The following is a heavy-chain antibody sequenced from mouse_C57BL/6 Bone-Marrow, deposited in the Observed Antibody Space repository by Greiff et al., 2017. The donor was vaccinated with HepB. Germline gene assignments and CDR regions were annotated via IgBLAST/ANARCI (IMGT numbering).Heavy chain of an antibody. J-gene: IGHJ2*01. Sequence: QVQLQQPGAELVKPGASVKLSCKASGYTFTSYWMQWVKQRPGQGLEWIGEIDPSDSYTNYNQKFKGKATLTVDTSSSTAYMQLSSLTSEDSAVYYCARRRYGYSGDYWGQGTTLTVSS. D-gene: IGHD2-2*01. CDR1: GYTFTSYW. CDR2: IDPSDSYT. V-gene: IGHV1-50*01. CDR3: ARRRYGYSGDY.